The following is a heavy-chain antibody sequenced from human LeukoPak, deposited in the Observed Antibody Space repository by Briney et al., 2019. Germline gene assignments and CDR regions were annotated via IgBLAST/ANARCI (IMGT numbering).Heavy chain of an antibody. Sequence: PGGSLRLSCAASGFTFSSYGMHWVRQAPGKGLEWVAFIRYDGSNKYYADSVKGRFTIPRDNSKNTLYPQMNSLRAEDTAVYYCAKDGVTGYSSSWYRGNWFDPWGQGTLVTVSS. V-gene: IGHV3-30*02. J-gene: IGHJ5*02. CDR2: IRYDGSNK. CDR1: GFTFSSYG. CDR3: AKDGVTGYSSSWYRGNWFDP. D-gene: IGHD6-13*01.